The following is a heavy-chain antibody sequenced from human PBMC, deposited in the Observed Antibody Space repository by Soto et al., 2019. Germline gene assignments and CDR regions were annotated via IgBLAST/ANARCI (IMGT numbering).Heavy chain of an antibody. D-gene: IGHD6-19*01. V-gene: IGHV4-38-2*02. CDR1: GYSISRGSY. J-gene: IGHJ4*01. CDR2: IYHRGTT. Sequence: SQTMSLTCTVSGYSISRGSYWAWIRQPPGKGPEWIASIYHRGTTFYKRSLKSRITIAVDTSNFQFSLQLTSVAATDTAVYYCSRVHVMIVAGSTFDYWGHGTLVTVSS. CDR3: SRVHVMIVAGSTFDY.